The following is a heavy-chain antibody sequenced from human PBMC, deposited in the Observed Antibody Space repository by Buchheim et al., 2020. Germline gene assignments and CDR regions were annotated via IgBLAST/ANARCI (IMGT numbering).Heavy chain of an antibody. CDR2: INAGNGNT. CDR3: ATLYGDYYYYYGMDV. D-gene: IGHD4-17*01. V-gene: IGHV1-3*01. CDR1: GYTFTSYA. J-gene: IGHJ6*02. Sequence: QVQLVQSGAEVKKPGASVKVSCKASGYTFTSYAMHWVRQAPGQRLEWMGWINAGNGNTKYSQKFQGRVTITRDTSASTAYMERSSLRSEDTAVYYCATLYGDYYYYYGMDVWGQGTT.